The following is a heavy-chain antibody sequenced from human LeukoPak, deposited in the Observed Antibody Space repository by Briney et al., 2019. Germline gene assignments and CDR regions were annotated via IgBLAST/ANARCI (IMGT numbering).Heavy chain of an antibody. CDR2: INPSGGST. CDR3: ARDERDIAARGGDYYYYYYMDV. CDR1: GYTFTSYY. Sequence: GASVKVSCKASGYTFTSYYMHWVRQAPGQGLEWMGIINPSGGSTSYAQKFQGRVTMTRDTSTSTVYMELSSLRSEDTAVYYCARDERDIAARGGDYYYYYYMDVWGKGTTVTVSS. V-gene: IGHV1-46*01. D-gene: IGHD6-6*01. J-gene: IGHJ6*03.